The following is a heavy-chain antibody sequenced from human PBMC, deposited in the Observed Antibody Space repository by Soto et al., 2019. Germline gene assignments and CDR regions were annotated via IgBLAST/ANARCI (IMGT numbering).Heavy chain of an antibody. D-gene: IGHD3-3*01. CDR3: ARDGVYYEDYYGMDV. CDR2: IWYDGSNK. Sequence: QVQLVESGGGVVQPVRSLRLSCAASGFTFSSYGMHWVRQAPGKGLEWVAVIWYDGSNKYYADSVKGRFTISRDNSKNTLYLQMNSLRAEDTAVYYCARDGVYYEDYYGMDVWGQGTTVTVSS. J-gene: IGHJ6*02. V-gene: IGHV3-33*01. CDR1: GFTFSSYG.